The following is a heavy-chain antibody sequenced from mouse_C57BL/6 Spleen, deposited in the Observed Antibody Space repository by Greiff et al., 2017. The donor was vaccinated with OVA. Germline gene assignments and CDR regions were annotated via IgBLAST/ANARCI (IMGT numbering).Heavy chain of an antibody. CDR3: GRPWDGFAY. CDR2: INPNNGGT. D-gene: IGHD4-1*01. V-gene: IGHV1-26*01. J-gene: IGHJ3*01. Sequence: EVQLQQSGPELVKPGASVKISCKASGYTFTDYYMNWVKQSHGKSLEWIGDINPNNGGTSYNQKFKGKATLTVDKSSSTAYLELRSLTSEDSAVYYCGRPWDGFAYWGQGTLVTVSA. CDR1: GYTFTDYY.